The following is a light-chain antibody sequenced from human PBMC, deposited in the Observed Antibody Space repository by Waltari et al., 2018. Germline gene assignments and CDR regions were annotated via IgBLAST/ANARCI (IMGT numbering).Light chain of an antibody. Sequence: AIHMTQSPSSLSASVGDTVTITCRASKPISSYLNWFQQKPGKPPKLLIHGATTLQSWVPSRFSGSGSGTEFTLTISSLQPEDFAIYYCLQHDNYPRTFGQGTKVEIK. CDR2: GAT. CDR1: KPISSY. J-gene: IGKJ1*01. CDR3: LQHDNYPRT. V-gene: IGKV1-6*01.